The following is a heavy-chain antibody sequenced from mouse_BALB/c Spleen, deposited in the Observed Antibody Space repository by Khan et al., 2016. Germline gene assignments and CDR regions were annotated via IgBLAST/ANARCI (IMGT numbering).Heavy chain of an antibody. J-gene: IGHJ2*01. CDR1: GYSITSDYA. CDR2: ISYSDST. Sequence: EVQLQESGPGLVKPSQSLSLTCTVTGYSITSDYAWNWIRQFPGNKLEWMGYISYSDSTYYNPSLKSRISITRATSKNQFFLQLNSVTSEDTATYYCARGVITTVDYWGRGTTLTV. CDR3: ARGVITTVDY. D-gene: IGHD2-4*01. V-gene: IGHV3-2*02.